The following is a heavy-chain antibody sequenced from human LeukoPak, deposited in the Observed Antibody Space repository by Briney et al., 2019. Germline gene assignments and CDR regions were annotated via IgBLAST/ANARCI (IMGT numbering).Heavy chain of an antibody. CDR2: IGTTGDT. V-gene: IGHV3-13*01. J-gene: IGHJ4*02. CDR3: ARSFYGDYPY. CDR1: GFTFSSYD. D-gene: IGHD4-17*01. Sequence: PGGSLRLSCAASGFTFSSYDMHWVRQVTGKGLEWVSSIGTTGDTHYAVSVKGRFTISRENGKNSLYLQMSSLSAGDTAVYYCARSFYGDYPYWGQGTLVTVSS.